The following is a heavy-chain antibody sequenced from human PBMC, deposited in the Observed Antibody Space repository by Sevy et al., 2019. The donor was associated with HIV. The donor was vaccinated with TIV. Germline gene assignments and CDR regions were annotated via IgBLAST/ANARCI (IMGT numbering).Heavy chain of an antibody. CDR1: GLTFSSYS. V-gene: IGHV3-30*04. CDR2: ISYDGANK. D-gene: IGHD2-21*02. J-gene: IGHJ4*02. CDR3: ATCGGDCYSRGYFDY. Sequence: GGSLRLSCAASGLTFSSYSMHWVRQAPGKGLEWVTVISYDGANKDYADSVRGRFTTSRDNLKNTLYLQMSGLRADDTAVYFCATCGGDCYSRGYFDYWGQGALVTVSS.